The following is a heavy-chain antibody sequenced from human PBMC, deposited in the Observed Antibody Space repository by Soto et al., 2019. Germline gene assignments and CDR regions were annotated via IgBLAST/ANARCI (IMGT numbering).Heavy chain of an antibody. J-gene: IGHJ4*02. CDR2: ISGSGGST. V-gene: IGHV3-23*01. CDR1: GFTFKSYS. CDR3: AKLVAHYYDSSGYYGY. D-gene: IGHD3-22*01. Sequence: GGSLRLYCAASGFTFKSYSVNWVRPAPGKGLEWVSAISGSGGSTYYADSVKGRFTISRDNSKNTLYLQMNSLRAEDTAVYYCAKLVAHYYDSSGYYGYWGQGIRVTVSA.